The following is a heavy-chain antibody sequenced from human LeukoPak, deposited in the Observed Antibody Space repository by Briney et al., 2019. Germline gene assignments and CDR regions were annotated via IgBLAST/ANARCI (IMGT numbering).Heavy chain of an antibody. J-gene: IGHJ6*03. CDR3: AREGNSSSWYYYYYYMDV. V-gene: IGHV3-48*04. D-gene: IGHD6-13*01. CDR1: GFTFSSYS. CDR2: ISSSSSTI. Sequence: GGSLRLSCAASGFTFSSYSMNWVRQAPGKGLEWVSYISSSSSTIYYADSVKGRFTISRDNAKNSLYLQMNSLRAEDTAVYYCAREGNSSSWYYYYYYMDVWGKGTTVTVSS.